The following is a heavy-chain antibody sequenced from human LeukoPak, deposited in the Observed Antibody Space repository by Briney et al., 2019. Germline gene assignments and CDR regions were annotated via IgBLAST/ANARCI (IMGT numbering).Heavy chain of an antibody. CDR1: GLTFNSYS. CDR3: ARDSGTYLGLVDY. D-gene: IGHD1-26*01. V-gene: IGHV3-21*01. J-gene: IGHJ4*02. CDR2: ISSSGTYI. Sequence: NPGGSLRLSCAASGLTFNSYSVYWVRQAPGKGLEWVSSISSSGTYISYADSVKGRFTISRDYAENSVFLQMNSLRVEDTALHYCARDSGTYLGLVDYWGQGTLVTVSS.